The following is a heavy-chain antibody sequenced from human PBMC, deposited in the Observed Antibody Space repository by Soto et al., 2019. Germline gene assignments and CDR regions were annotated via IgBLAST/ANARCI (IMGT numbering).Heavy chain of an antibody. CDR2: ISYDGSNK. Sequence: GGSLRLSCAASGFTFSSYGMHWVRQAPGKGLEWVAVISYDGSNKYYADSVKGRFTISRDNSKNTLYLQMNSLRAVDTAVYYCAKDQEELHTFDYWGQGTLVTVSS. V-gene: IGHV3-30*18. CDR3: AKDQEELHTFDY. CDR1: GFTFSSYG. D-gene: IGHD1-7*01. J-gene: IGHJ4*02.